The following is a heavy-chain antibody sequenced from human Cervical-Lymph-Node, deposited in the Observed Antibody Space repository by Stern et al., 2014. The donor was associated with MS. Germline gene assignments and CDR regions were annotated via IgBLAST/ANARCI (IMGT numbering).Heavy chain of an antibody. V-gene: IGHV4-31*03. D-gene: IGHD2-15*01. CDR3: ARDCSGGSSYNWFDP. J-gene: IGHJ5*02. Sequence: VQLEESGPGLVKPSQTLSLTCTVSGGSISSGGYYWSWIRQHPGKGLEWIGYIYYSGSTYYNPSLKSRVTISVDTSKNQFSLKLSSVTAADTAVYYCARDCSGGSSYNWFDPWGQGTLVTVSS. CDR1: GGSISSGGYY. CDR2: IYYSGST.